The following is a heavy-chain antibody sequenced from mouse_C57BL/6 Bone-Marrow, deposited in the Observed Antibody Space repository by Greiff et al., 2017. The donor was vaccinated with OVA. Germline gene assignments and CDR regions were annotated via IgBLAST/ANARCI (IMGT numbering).Heavy chain of an antibody. D-gene: IGHD1-1*01. CDR2: IDPENGDT. J-gene: IGHJ1*03. Sequence: EVKVVESGAELVRPGASVKLSCTASGFNIKDDYMHWVKQRPEQGLEWIGWIDPENGDTEYASKFQGKATITADTSSNTAYLQLSSLTSEDTAVYYCTTRIYYYGSSYGWYFDVWGTGTTVTVSS. CDR3: TTRIYYYGSSYGWYFDV. CDR1: GFNIKDDY. V-gene: IGHV14-4*01.